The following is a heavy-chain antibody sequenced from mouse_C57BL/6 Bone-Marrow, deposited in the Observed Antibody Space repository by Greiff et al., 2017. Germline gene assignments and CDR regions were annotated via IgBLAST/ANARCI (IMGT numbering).Heavy chain of an antibody. V-gene: IGHV1-72*01. Sequence: VKLQQSGAELVKPGASVKLSCKASGYTFTSYWMDWVKQRPGRGLEWIGRIDPNSGGTKYNEKFKSKATLTVDKPSNTAYLELSSLTSDDSAVYYCARSRPRDDYFDFWGTGTTVTVSS. J-gene: IGHJ1*03. D-gene: IGHD1-1*01. CDR1: GYTFTSYW. CDR2: IDPNSGGT. CDR3: ARSRPRDDYFDF.